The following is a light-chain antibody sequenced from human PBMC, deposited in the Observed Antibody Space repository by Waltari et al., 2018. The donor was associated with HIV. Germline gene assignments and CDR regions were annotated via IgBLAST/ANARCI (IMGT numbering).Light chain of an antibody. Sequence: QSVLTQPPSVSEAPGQRVTISCSGSTSNLGSNAVTWYQQVPGKAPKLLMYYDDLWSSGVSARFSASKSGTSASLAIRGLQSQDEADYYCAAWDDSLNGYVFGSGTKVTVL. J-gene: IGLJ1*01. CDR3: AAWDDSLNGYV. CDR1: TSNLGSNA. V-gene: IGLV1-36*01. CDR2: YDD.